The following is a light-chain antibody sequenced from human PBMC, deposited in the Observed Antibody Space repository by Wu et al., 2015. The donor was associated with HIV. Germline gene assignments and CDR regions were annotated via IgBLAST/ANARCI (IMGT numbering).Light chain of an antibody. V-gene: IGKV3-15*01. J-gene: IGKJ1*01. CDR1: QSVSAN. CDR3: QQYNNWPSWT. Sequence: EIVMTQSPATLSLSPGERATLSCRASQSVSANLAWYQQKPGQGPRLLIYGASTRATGIPARFSGSGSGTEFALSISSMESEDFAVYYCQQYNNWPSWTFGQGTEGGNQT. CDR2: GAS.